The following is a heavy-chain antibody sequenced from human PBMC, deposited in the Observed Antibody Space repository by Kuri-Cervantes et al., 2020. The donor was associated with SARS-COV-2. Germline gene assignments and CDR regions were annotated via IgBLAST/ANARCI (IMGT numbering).Heavy chain of an antibody. CDR2: IYHSGST. CDR1: GGSISSGSSY. CDR3: VTTVTTTPSYYFDY. J-gene: IGHJ4*02. D-gene: IGHD4-17*01. Sequence: SETLSLTCIVSGGSISSGSSYWGWIRQPPGKGLEWIGRIYHSGSTYYNPSLKSRVTISVDTSKNQFSLKLGSVTAADTAVYYCVTTVTTTPSYYFDYWGQGTLVTVSS. V-gene: IGHV4-39*07.